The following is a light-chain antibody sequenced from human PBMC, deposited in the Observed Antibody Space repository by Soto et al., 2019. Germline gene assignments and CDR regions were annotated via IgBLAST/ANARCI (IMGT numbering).Light chain of an antibody. CDR3: SSYRSSILV. Sequence: QSVLTQPASVSGSPGQSITISCTGTSRDIGSYNYVSWYQQYPGKAPKLMIFEVTNRPSGVSNRFSGSKSGNTASLTISGLQAEDEADYYCSSYRSSILVFGGGTKLTVL. J-gene: IGLJ3*02. V-gene: IGLV2-14*01. CDR2: EVT. CDR1: SRDIGSYNY.